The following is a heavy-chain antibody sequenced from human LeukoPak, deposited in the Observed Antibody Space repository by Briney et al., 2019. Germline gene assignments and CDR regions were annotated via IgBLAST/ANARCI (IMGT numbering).Heavy chain of an antibody. CDR3: AKDENSDPGAFDI. J-gene: IGHJ3*02. CDR1: GLTFKTFG. CDR2: IRNDGNNK. Sequence: PGGSLRLSCAASGLTFKTFGMHWVRQAPGKGLEWVAFIRNDGNNKYYADSVKGRFTISRDNTKNTLYLQMNSLRAEDTAVYYCAKDENSDPGAFDIWGQGTLVTVSS. V-gene: IGHV3-30*02. D-gene: IGHD1-26*01.